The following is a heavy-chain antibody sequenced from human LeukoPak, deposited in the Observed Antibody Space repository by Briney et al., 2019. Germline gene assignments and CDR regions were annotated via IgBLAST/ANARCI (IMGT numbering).Heavy chain of an antibody. V-gene: IGHV3-74*01. D-gene: IGHD6-13*01. CDR1: GFTFSRYW. CDR3: ARECWDVAAAGLCAFDI. J-gene: IGHJ3*02. Sequence: PGGSLRLSCAVSGFTFSRYWMHWVRQAPGKGLVWVSCINSDGSSTSYADSVKGRFTISRDNAKNTLYLQMNSLRAEDTAVYYCARECWDVAAAGLCAFDIWGQGTMVTVSS. CDR2: INSDGSST.